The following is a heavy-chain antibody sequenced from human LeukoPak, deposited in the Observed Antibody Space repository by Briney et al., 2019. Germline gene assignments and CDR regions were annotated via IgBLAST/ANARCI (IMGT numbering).Heavy chain of an antibody. CDR3: AREGGYYYDSSGYSLPHIDY. CDR1: GDSVSSNSAA. D-gene: IGHD3-22*01. V-gene: IGHV6-1*01. CDR2: TYYRSKWYN. Sequence: PSQTLSLTCAISGDSVSSNSAAWNWIRQSPSRGLEWLGRTYYRSKWYNDYAVSVKSRITINPDTSKNQFSLQLNSVTPEDTAVYYCAREGGYYYDSSGYSLPHIDYWGQGTLVTVSS. J-gene: IGHJ4*02.